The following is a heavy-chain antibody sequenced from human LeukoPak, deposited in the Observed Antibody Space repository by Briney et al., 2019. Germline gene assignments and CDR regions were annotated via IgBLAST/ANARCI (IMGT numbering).Heavy chain of an antibody. CDR1: GFTFSSYD. CDR3: AREPSYYYYYYVDV. V-gene: IGHV3-48*03. J-gene: IGHJ6*03. Sequence: GGSLTLSCAASGFTFSSYDMNWVRQAPGKGLEWVSYISSSGSTIYYADSVKGRFTISRDNAKNSLYLQMNSLRAEDTAVYYCAREPSYYYYYYVDVWGKGTTVTVSS. CDR2: ISSSGSTI.